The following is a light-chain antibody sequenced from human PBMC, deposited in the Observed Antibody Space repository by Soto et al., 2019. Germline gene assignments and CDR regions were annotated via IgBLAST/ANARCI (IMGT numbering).Light chain of an antibody. V-gene: IGKV1-5*03. J-gene: IGKJ1*01. CDR3: QQYNSYSLWT. Sequence: DIQMTQSHSTLSASVGDRVTITCRASQSISSWLAWYQQKPGKAPKLLIYKASSLESGVPSRFSGSGSGTEFTLTISSLQPDDFATYYCQQYNSYSLWTFGQGTKVDIK. CDR1: QSISSW. CDR2: KAS.